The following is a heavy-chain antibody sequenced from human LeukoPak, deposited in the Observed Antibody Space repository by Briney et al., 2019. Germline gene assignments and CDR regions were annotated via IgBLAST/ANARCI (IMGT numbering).Heavy chain of an antibody. Sequence: GGSLRLSCAASGFTFRNYGIHWVRQAPGKGLEWVAVIWYDGSNKYYADSVKGRFTISRDNSKSTLYLQMNSLRAEDTAVYYCARDYHNYFDYWGQGTLVTVSS. D-gene: IGHD3-16*02. CDR3: ARDYHNYFDY. J-gene: IGHJ4*02. V-gene: IGHV3-33*01. CDR1: GFTFRNYG. CDR2: IWYDGSNK.